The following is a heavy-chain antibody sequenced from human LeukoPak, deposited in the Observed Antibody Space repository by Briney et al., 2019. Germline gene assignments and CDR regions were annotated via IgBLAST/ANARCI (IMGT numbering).Heavy chain of an antibody. D-gene: IGHD2-2*01. CDR3: ARTDKAGYCSSTSCYQRLVLRGWFDP. CDR1: GYTFTSYD. V-gene: IGHV1-8*01. CDR2: MNPNSGNT. Sequence: WASVKVSCKASGYTFTSYDINWVRQATGQGLEWMGWMNPNSGNTGYAQKFQGRVTMTRNTSISTAYMELSSLRSEDTAVYYCARTDKAGYCSSTSCYQRLVLRGWFDPWGQGTLVTVSS. J-gene: IGHJ5*02.